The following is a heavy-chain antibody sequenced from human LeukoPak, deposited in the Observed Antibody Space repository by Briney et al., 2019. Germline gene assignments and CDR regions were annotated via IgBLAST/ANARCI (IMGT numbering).Heavy chain of an antibody. J-gene: IGHJ4*02. CDR1: GFTFDDYA. V-gene: IGHV3-9*01. D-gene: IGHD1-26*01. Sequence: PGRSLRLSCAASGFTFDDYAMHWVRQAPGKGLEWVSGISWNSGSIGYADSVKGRFTISRDNAKNPLYLQMNSLRAEDTALYYCAKGVGGLDWGQGTLVTVSS. CDR3: AKGVGGLD. CDR2: ISWNSGSI.